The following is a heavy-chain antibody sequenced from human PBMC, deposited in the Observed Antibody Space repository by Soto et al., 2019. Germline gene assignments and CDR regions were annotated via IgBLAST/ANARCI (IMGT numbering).Heavy chain of an antibody. CDR3: ARDPADNYYDSSGYYGMDV. CDR2: IIPIFGTA. J-gene: IGHJ6*02. V-gene: IGHV1-69*01. D-gene: IGHD3-22*01. Sequence: QVQLVQSGAEVQKPGSSVKVSCKASGGTFSSYAISWVRQAPGQGLEWMGGIIPIFGTANYAQKFQGRVTITADESTSTAYMELSSLRSEDTAVYYCARDPADNYYDSSGYYGMDVWGQGTTVTVSS. CDR1: GGTFSSYA.